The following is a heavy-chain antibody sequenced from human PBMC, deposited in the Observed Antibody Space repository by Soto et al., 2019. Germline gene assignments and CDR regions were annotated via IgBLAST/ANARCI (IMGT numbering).Heavy chain of an antibody. Sequence: ASVKVSCKASGFSFTGYCIHWLRQAPGQGLEWMGWINAHSGGTEYAQKFQGRVTLTRDTSIATAYLTLTSLTSDDTALYYCAKDLTRQLAYWLDPWGQGTQLTVSS. CDR3: AKDLTRQLAYWLDP. J-gene: IGHJ5*02. CDR2: INAHSGGT. CDR1: GFSFTGYC. D-gene: IGHD6-6*01. V-gene: IGHV1-2*02.